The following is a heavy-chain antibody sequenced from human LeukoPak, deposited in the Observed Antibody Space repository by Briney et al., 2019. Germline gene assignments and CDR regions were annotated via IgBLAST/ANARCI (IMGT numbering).Heavy chain of an antibody. V-gene: IGHV4-4*07. CDR2: IYTSGST. CDR3: ARGIAAAFPGWFDP. J-gene: IGHJ5*02. CDR1: GGCISSYY. Sequence: SETLSLTCTVSGGCISSYYWSWIRQPAGKGLEWIGRIYTSGSTNYNPSLKSRVTMSVDTSKNQFSLKLSSVTAADTAVYYCARGIAAAFPGWFDPWGQGTLVTVSS. D-gene: IGHD6-13*01.